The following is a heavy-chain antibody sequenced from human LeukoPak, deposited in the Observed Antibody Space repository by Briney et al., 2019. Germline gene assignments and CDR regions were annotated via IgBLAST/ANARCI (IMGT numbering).Heavy chain of an antibody. D-gene: IGHD6-13*01. CDR2: INTYNGNT. Sequence: ASVRVSCKASGYTFTSYGISWVRQAPGQGLEWMGWINTYNGNTNYAQKFQGRVTMTTDTSTSTAYMELRSLRSDDAAVYYCARRGSRSSSSWKYWFDPWGQGTLVTVS. CDR1: GYTFTSYG. J-gene: IGHJ5*02. CDR3: ARRGSRSSSSWKYWFDP. V-gene: IGHV1-18*01.